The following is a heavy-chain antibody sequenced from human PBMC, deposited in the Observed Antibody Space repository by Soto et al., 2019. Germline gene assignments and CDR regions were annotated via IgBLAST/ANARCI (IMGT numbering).Heavy chain of an antibody. V-gene: IGHV2-5*01. J-gene: IGHJ4*02. CDR1: GFSLTTSAAG. Sequence: GSGPTLVNPTQTLTLTCTFSGFSLTTSAAGVGWIRQTPGKALEWLAVIYGHGNERYSPSLNNRLTLTKDTSKNQVVLTMTNMDPVDTATYYCAHKSYSGTYYYDYWGQGTLVTVSS. CDR3: AHKSYSGTYYYDY. D-gene: IGHD1-26*01. CDR2: IYGHGNE.